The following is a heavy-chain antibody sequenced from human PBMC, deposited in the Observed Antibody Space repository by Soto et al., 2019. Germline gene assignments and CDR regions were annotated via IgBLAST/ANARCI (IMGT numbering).Heavy chain of an antibody. CDR2: MFYSGNT. CDR3: VSPAGYYDSSGYTLDY. Sequence: QVQLQESGPGLVKPSETLSLTCTVSGDSISSSTYYWGWIRQPPGKGLEWIGRMFYSGNTYYNPSLKSRVALSIITSTNPLSLKLNSVTAADTAVYYCVSPAGYYDSSGYTLDYWGQGTLVTVSS. CDR1: GDSISSSTYY. J-gene: IGHJ4*02. D-gene: IGHD3-22*01. V-gene: IGHV4-39*01.